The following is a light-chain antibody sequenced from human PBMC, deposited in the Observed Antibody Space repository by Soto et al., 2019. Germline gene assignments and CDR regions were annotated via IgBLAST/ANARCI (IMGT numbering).Light chain of an antibody. J-gene: IGLJ1*01. CDR1: SSDVGGYTY. Sequence: QSALTQPRSVSGSPGQSVTISCTGTSSDVGGYTYVSWYQQHPGKAPKIMIYDVSKRPSGVPDRFSGSKSGNTASLTISGLQAEDEADYYCCSSAGSYSYVVGTGTKLTVL. CDR3: CSSAGSYSYV. CDR2: DVS. V-gene: IGLV2-11*01.